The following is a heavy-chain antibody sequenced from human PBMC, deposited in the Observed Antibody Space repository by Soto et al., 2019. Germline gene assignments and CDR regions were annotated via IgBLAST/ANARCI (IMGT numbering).Heavy chain of an antibody. J-gene: IGHJ4*02. CDR2: ISYTVDA. Sequence: KTSETLSLTCSVSAGSISRYYRGWVRQSPGEGLEWIAHISYTVDASYNPSLKSRVTISLDTSKNQIALSLMSVTAADTAVYYCVGSLMSRAMESFDYWGQGTLVTVSS. V-gene: IGHV4-59*01. CDR3: VGSLMSRAMESFDY. D-gene: IGHD5-18*01. CDR1: AGSISRYY.